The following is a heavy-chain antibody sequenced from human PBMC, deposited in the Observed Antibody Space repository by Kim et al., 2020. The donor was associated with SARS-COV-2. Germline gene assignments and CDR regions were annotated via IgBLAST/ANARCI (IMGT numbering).Heavy chain of an antibody. CDR2: ISSNGGST. CDR3: ARSGSAGIAAYYYYYGM. D-gene: IGHD6-13*01. V-gene: IGHV3-64*01. J-gene: IGHJ6*01. Sequence: GGSLRLSCAASGFTFSSYAMHWVRQAPGKGLEYVSAISSNGGSTYYANSVKGRFTISRDNSKNTLYLQMGSLRAEDMAVYYCARSGSAGIAAYYYYYGM. CDR1: GFTFSSYA.